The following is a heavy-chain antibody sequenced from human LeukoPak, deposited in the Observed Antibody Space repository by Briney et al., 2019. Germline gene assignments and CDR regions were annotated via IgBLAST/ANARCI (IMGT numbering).Heavy chain of an antibody. J-gene: IGHJ6*02. D-gene: IGHD5-18*01. CDR1: GGTFSSYA. Sequence: ASVKVSCKASGGTFSSYAISWVRQAPGQGLEWMGRIIPILGIANYAQKFQGRVTITADKSTSTAYMELSSLRSEDTAVYYCARDFSPGTAMVGDYYGMDVWGQGTTVTVSS. CDR2: IIPILGIA. CDR3: ARDFSPGTAMVGDYYGMDV. V-gene: IGHV1-69*04.